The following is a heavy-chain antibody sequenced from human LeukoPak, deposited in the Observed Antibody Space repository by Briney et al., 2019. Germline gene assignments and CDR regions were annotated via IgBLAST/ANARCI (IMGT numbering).Heavy chain of an antibody. CDR2: IYWNSDK. CDR1: GISLSSSGVG. J-gene: IGHJ4*02. V-gene: IGHV2-5*01. CDR3: VHGTTPLTAVQ. Sequence: SGPTLVNPSQTLTLTCIFSGISLSSSGVGVGWIRQPPGKALEWLALIYWNSDKRYSPSLRTRLTVTRGTSINQVVLTMTNMDAVDTATYYCVHGTTPLTAVQWGPGTLVTVSS. D-gene: IGHD4-17*01.